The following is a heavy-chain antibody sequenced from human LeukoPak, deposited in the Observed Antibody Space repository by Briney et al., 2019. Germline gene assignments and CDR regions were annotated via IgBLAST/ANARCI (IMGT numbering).Heavy chain of an antibody. V-gene: IGHV1-24*01. D-gene: IGHD6-19*01. CDR3: ATDSMYSSGWYAIDY. CDR1: GYTLTELS. J-gene: IGHJ4*02. Sequence: ASVKVSCKVSGYTLTELSMHWVRQAPGKGLEWMGGFDPEDGETIYAQKFQGRVTMTKDTSTGTAYMELSSLRSEDTAVYYCATDSMYSSGWYAIDYWGQGTLVTVSS. CDR2: FDPEDGET.